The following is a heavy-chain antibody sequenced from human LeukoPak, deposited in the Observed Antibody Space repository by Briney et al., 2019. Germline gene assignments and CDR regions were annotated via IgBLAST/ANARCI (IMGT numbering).Heavy chain of an antibody. D-gene: IGHD6-19*01. CDR1: GFTVSTNY. J-gene: IGHJ3*02. V-gene: IGHV3-66*01. CDR2: IYSASNT. CDR3: ARYLTGWSSAFDI. Sequence: PGGSLRLSCAASGFTVSTNYMSWVRQTPGKGLEWVAVIYSASNTYHADSVKGRFTISRDNSKNTLYLQMNSLRAEDTALYYCARYLTGWSSAFDIWGQGTMVTVSS.